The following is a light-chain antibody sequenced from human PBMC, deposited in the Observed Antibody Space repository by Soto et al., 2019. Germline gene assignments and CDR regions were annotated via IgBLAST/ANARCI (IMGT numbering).Light chain of an antibody. CDR3: QQYNKWPRT. Sequence: TLMTQSPATLAVSPGERATLSCRASQSVSSALAWYQQKPGLPPRLLIYDASTRATGIPARFSGSGSGTDFTLTISSLQSQDFELYYCQQYNKWPRTFGQGTKVDIK. CDR2: DAS. V-gene: IGKV3-15*01. CDR1: QSVSSA. J-gene: IGKJ1*01.